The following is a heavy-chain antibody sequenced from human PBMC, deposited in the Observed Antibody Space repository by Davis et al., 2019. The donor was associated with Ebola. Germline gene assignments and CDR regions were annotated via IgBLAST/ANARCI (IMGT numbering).Heavy chain of an antibody. V-gene: IGHV6-1*01. Sequence: HSQTLSLTCAISGDSVSSSGAAWIWIRQSPSRGLEWLGRTYYNSKWYKDYAVSLKSRITFNPDTSKNQFSLQLGSVTPEDTAIYYCARVNWGAGKAFDIWGQGSMVTVSS. CDR2: TYYNSKWYK. CDR1: GDSVSSSGAA. CDR3: ARVNWGAGKAFDI. J-gene: IGHJ3*02. D-gene: IGHD7-27*01.